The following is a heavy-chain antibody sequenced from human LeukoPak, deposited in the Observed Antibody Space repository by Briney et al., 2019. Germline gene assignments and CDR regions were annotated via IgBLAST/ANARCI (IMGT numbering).Heavy chain of an antibody. CDR3: AKDYYDILTGYPVHYYNYGMDV. V-gene: IGHV3-23*01. CDR2: ISGSGGST. J-gene: IGHJ6*02. CDR1: GCTFSSYA. D-gene: IGHD3-9*01. Sequence: AESLTLSCAASGCTFSSYAMRWVGHAPPRGRQGVSAISGSGGSTNYADSLKGRFTISRDNSKNTLYLQMNSLTAEDTAVYYCAKDYYDILTGYPVHYYNYGMDVWGQGTTVTVSS.